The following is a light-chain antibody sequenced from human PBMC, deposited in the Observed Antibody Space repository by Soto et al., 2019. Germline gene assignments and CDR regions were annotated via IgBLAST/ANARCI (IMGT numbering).Light chain of an antibody. CDR3: QQYDSDSYT. Sequence: DIHMTQSPSTLSASVGDRVIITCRASQDVSQWLAWYQQKPGKAPKLLIYKASQLESGVPSRFSGRGSGTEFTLTIRDLQPDDFATYFCQQYDSDSYTFGQGTKLDIK. CDR2: KAS. V-gene: IGKV1-5*03. J-gene: IGKJ2*01. CDR1: QDVSQW.